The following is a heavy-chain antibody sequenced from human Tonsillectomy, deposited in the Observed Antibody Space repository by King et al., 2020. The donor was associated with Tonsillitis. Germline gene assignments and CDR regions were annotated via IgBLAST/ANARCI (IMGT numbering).Heavy chain of an antibody. D-gene: IGHD5-12*01. CDR1: GGSFSGYY. CDR3: ARGYSGPNPIRY. J-gene: IGHJ4*02. Sequence: VQLQQWGAGLLKPSETLSLTCAVYGGSFSGYYWSWIRQPPGKGLEWIGEIKHSGSTNYNPSLKSRVTISVDTSKNQFSLKLTSVTAADTAVYYCARGYSGPNPIRYWGQGTLVTVSS. V-gene: IGHV4-34*01. CDR2: IKHSGST.